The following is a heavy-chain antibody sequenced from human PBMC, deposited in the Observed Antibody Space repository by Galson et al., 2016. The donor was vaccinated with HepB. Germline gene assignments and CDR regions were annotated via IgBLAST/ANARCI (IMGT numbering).Heavy chain of an antibody. CDR2: INQDGTEK. Sequence: SLRLSCVASGLTFSNFWMTWVRQAPGKGLEWVANINQDGTEKHYLDSVRGRFTISRDNAKSSLFLQMNSLRAEDTAVYFCARAYQYTLDYWGQGTLVTVSS. CDR1: GLTFSNFW. J-gene: IGHJ4*02. V-gene: IGHV3-7*04. D-gene: IGHD1-1*01. CDR3: ARAYQYTLDY.